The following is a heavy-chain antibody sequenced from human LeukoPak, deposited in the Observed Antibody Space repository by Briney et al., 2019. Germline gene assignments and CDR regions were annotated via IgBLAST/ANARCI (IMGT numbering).Heavy chain of an antibody. D-gene: IGHD3-10*01. V-gene: IGHV3-15*01. CDR1: GFTFSNAW. J-gene: IGHJ4*02. Sequence: GGSLRLSCAASGFTFSNAWMSWVRQAPGKGLEWVGHIKGKTDGETTDYATPVKVRFTISRDESKDTLYLQMNSLKTEDTAVYYCTTEGYYVSGIYWGQGTLVTVSS. CDR2: IKGKTDGETT. CDR3: TTEGYYVSGIY.